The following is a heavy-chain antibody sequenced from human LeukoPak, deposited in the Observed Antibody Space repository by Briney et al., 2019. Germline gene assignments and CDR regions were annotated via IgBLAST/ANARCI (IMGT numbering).Heavy chain of an antibody. CDR3: VTPRSWELSDMAV. J-gene: IGHJ6*03. D-gene: IGHD1-26*01. V-gene: IGHV4-38-2*02. Sequence: SETLSLTCTVSGYSITTNYYWAWIRQSPGTGLEWIGSVYHNGETYYNPSLKSRVIISVDTSKNEFSLRLTSVPAADTAVYYCVTPRSWELSDMAVWGKGTTVIVSS. CDR1: GYSITTNYY. CDR2: VYHNGET.